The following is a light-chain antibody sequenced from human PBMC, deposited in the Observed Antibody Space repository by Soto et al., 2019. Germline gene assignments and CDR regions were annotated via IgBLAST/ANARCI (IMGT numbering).Light chain of an antibody. CDR3: QQRSHWRLT. CDR2: DAS. Sequence: EIVLTQSPATLSLSPGERATLSCRASQSVNIYLAWYQQKPGQAPRLLIYDASNRATGIPARFSGSESGTDVTLTISRLEPEDIAVYYGQQRSHWRLTFGGGPKEELK. V-gene: IGKV3-11*01. CDR1: QSVNIY. J-gene: IGKJ4*01.